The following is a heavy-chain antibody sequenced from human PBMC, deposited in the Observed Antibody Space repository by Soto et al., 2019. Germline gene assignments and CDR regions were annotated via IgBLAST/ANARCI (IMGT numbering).Heavy chain of an antibody. CDR1: GGSISSGGYY. D-gene: IGHD2-21*02. Sequence: SETLSLTCTVSGGSISSGGYYWSWIRQHPGKGLEWIGYIYYSGSTYYNPSLKSRVTISVDTSKNQFSLKLSSVTAADTAVYYCAAVVVTATDYYYYYGMDVWGQGTTVTVSS. CDR3: AAVVVTATDYYYYYGMDV. CDR2: IYYSGST. J-gene: IGHJ6*02. V-gene: IGHV4-31*03.